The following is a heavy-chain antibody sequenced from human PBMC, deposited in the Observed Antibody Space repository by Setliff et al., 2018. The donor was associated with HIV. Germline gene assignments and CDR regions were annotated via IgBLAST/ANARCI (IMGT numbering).Heavy chain of an antibody. D-gene: IGHD3-22*01. CDR3: ARNPHYFDRSGYYSWFYFDY. Sequence: PSETLSLTCAVYGGSLTNYYWSWVRQAPGKGLAWIGSIHRSGTVYFNPSLSTRINISLDRSKNQFSLRLRSVTAADTAVYYCARNPHYFDRSGYYSWFYFDYWGQGTLVTVSS. J-gene: IGHJ4*02. V-gene: IGHV4-34*01. CDR1: GGSLTNYY. CDR2: IHRSGTV.